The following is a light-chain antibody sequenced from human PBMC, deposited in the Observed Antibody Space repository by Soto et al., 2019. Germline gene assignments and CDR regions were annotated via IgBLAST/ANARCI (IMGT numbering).Light chain of an antibody. J-gene: IGKJ5*01. Sequence: DIQLTQSPSFLSASVGDRVTITCRASQGINSYLAWYQQKPGKVPKLLIYAASTLQSGVPSRFSGSGSGTEFTLTIISLQPEDFATYYCQQINSYPITFGQGTRLEI. CDR3: QQINSYPIT. CDR1: QGINSY. V-gene: IGKV1-9*01. CDR2: AAS.